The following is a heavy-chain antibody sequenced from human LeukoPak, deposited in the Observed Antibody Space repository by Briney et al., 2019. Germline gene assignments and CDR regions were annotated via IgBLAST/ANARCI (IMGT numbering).Heavy chain of an antibody. CDR2: ISGSAEKT. Sequence: LGGSLRLSCAASGFAFSSHAMTWVRQAPGKGLEWVSSISGSAEKTYYADSVKGRFTISRDSSQKILNLQMNNLRVEDTAIYYCARGSTYDFWSGDALDVWGQGTMVTVAS. CDR3: ARGSTYDFWSGDALDV. D-gene: IGHD3-3*01. CDR1: GFAFSSHA. J-gene: IGHJ3*01. V-gene: IGHV3-23*01.